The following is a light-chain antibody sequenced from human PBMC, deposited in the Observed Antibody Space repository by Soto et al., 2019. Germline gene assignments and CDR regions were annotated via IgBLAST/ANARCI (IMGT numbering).Light chain of an antibody. CDR3: SSYTSSSPVV. CDR1: SSDVGCYNY. Sequence: QSVLTQPASVSGSPGQSITISCTGTSSDVGCYNYVSWYQQHPGKAPKLMIYEVSNRPSGVSNRFSGSKSGNTASLTISGLRAEDEADYYCSSYTSSSPVVFGGGTTVTVL. V-gene: IGLV2-14*01. J-gene: IGLJ2*01. CDR2: EVS.